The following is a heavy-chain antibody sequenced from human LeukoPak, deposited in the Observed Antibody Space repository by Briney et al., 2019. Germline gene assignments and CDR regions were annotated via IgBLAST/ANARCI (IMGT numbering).Heavy chain of an antibody. Sequence: ASVKVSCKASGYTFTSYGISWVRQAPGQGLEWMGWISAYNGNTNYAQKLQGRVTMTTDTSTSTAYMELRSLRSDDTAVYYCARDPQGYSGSSLPLDYWGQGTLVTVSS. CDR2: ISAYNGNT. CDR1: GYTFTSYG. J-gene: IGHJ4*02. CDR3: ARDPQGYSGSSLPLDY. D-gene: IGHD1-26*01. V-gene: IGHV1-18*01.